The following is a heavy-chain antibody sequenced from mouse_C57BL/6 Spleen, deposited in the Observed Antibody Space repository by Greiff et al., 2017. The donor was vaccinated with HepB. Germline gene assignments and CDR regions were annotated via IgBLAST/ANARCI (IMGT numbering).Heavy chain of an antibody. V-gene: IGHV6-3*01. CDR1: GFTFSNYW. J-gene: IGHJ2*01. CDR3: TIYYSNFYYFDY. D-gene: IGHD2-5*01. Sequence: DVMLVESGGGLVQPGGSMKLSCVASGFTFSNYWMNWVRQSPEKGLEWVAQIRLKSDNYATHYAESVKGRFTISRDDSKSSVYLQMNNLRAEDTGIYYCTIYYSNFYYFDYWGQGTTLTVSS. CDR2: IRLKSDNYAT.